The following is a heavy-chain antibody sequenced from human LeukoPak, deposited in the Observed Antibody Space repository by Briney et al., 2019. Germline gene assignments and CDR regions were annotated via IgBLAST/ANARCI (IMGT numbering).Heavy chain of an antibody. V-gene: IGHV4-39*07. D-gene: IGHD3-3*01. CDR1: GGSFSSYY. CDR2: IYYSGST. J-gene: IGHJ5*02. CDR3: ARDARFLEWQNPAFDP. Sequence: SETLSLTCAVYGGSFSSYYWGWIRQPPGKGLEWIGSIYYSGSTYYNPSLKSRVTISVDTSKNQFSLKLSSVTAADTAVYYCARDARFLEWQNPAFDPWGQGTLVTVSS.